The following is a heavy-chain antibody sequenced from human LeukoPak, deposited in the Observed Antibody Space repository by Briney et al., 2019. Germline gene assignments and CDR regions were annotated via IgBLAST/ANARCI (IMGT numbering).Heavy chain of an antibody. Sequence: GGSLRLSCAVSGFPFSSYEMNWVRQAPGKGLEWVSLISSSGSTIYYADSVKGRFTISRDNAKNLLYLQMNSLRAEDTAVYYCARLFSTADYWGQGTLVTVSS. D-gene: IGHD2-21*01. CDR2: ISSSGSTI. V-gene: IGHV3-48*03. CDR1: GFPFSSYE. CDR3: ARLFSTADY. J-gene: IGHJ4*02.